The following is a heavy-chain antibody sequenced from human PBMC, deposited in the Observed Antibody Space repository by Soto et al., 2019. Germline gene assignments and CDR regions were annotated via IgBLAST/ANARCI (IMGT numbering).Heavy chain of an antibody. CDR3: ARDRLRLGELSLLGYFDY. CDR1: GFTFSRHT. J-gene: IGHJ4*02. D-gene: IGHD3-16*02. CDR2: ISHDGSDK. Sequence: GALRLSCAASGFTFSRHTIHWVRQAPGKGLEWVASISHDGSDKYYADSVKGRFTISRDNSKNTLSVEMDSLRAEDTAVYYCARDRLRLGELSLLGYFDYWGQGTLVTVSS. V-gene: IGHV3-30*04.